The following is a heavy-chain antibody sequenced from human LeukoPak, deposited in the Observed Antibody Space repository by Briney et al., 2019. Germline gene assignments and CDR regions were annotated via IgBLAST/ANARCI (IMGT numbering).Heavy chain of an antibody. D-gene: IGHD2-15*01. J-gene: IGHJ4*02. CDR1: GGSVTSGSYY. CDR2: ISTSGST. CDR3: ARGAALAIDY. V-gene: IGHV4-61*02. Sequence: PSETLSLTCSVSGGSVTSGSYYWSWIRQPAGKGLEWIGRISTSGSTNYNPSLKSRVTMSLATSKNQFSLKLNSLTAADTAVYYCARGAALAIDYWGQGALVTVSS.